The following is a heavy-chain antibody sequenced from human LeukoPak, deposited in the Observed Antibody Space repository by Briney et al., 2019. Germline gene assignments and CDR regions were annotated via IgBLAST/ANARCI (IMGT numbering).Heavy chain of an antibody. J-gene: IGHJ4*02. D-gene: IGHD5-18*01. V-gene: IGHV5-51*01. CDR2: IDPSDSET. Sequence: GEPLKISCKASGYNFTSYWIGWVRQMPGKGLEWMGIIDPSDSETRYTPSFQGQVTISVDKSLTTAYLQWNSLRASDTAMYYCARQTAMGRSGDYWGQGTLVTVSS. CDR3: ARQTAMGRSGDY. CDR1: GYNFTSYW.